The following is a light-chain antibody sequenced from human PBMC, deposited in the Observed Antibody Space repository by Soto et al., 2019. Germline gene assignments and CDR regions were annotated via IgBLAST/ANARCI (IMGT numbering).Light chain of an antibody. CDR2: DVT. Sequence: QSALTQPASVSGSPGQSITIPCTGSSNDVGLYNYVSWYQQHPGKAPKLVISDVTNRPSGVSDRFSGSKSGNTAFLTISGLQAEDEADYYCSSYTITATLFGRGTKLTVL. J-gene: IGLJ2*01. V-gene: IGLV2-14*03. CDR1: SNDVGLYNY. CDR3: SSYTITATL.